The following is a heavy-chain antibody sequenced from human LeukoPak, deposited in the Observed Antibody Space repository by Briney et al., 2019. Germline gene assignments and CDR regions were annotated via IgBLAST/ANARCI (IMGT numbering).Heavy chain of an antibody. V-gene: IGHV3-21*01. Sequence: PGGSLRLSCAASGFTFSSYSMNWVRQAPGKGLEWVSSISSSSSYIYYADSVKGRFTISRDNAKNSLYLQMNSLRAEDTAVYYCASSLHYYGSGSYYKPHGFDPWGQGTLVTVSS. CDR1: GFTFSSYS. J-gene: IGHJ5*02. CDR3: ASSLHYYGSGSYYKPHGFDP. CDR2: ISSSSSYI. D-gene: IGHD3-10*01.